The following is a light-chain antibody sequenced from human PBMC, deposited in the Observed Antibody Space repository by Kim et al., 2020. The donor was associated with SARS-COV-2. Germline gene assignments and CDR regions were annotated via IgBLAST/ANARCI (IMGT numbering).Light chain of an antibody. J-gene: IGKJ4*01. V-gene: IGKV3-11*01. Sequence: EVVLTQSPATLSLSPGDRATLSCRASQSVSTYLAWYQQKPGQPPRLLIYDASNRVTGITARFSGTGSGTDFTLTISSLEPEDFAVYYCQQRSDWPLAFGGGTKVDIK. CDR3: QQRSDWPLA. CDR1: QSVSTY. CDR2: DAS.